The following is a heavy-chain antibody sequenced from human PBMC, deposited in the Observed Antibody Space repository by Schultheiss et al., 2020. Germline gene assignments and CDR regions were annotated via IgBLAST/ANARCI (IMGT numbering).Heavy chain of an antibody. D-gene: IGHD6-19*01. CDR1: GGSVSSDFYY. J-gene: IGHJ4*02. V-gene: IGHV4-61*01. Sequence: SETLSLTCTVSGGSVSSDFYYWSWIRQPPGNGLEWIGYISYSGSTNYNPSLKSRVTISVDTSKNQFSLKLTSVTAADTAVYYCASDTGYSTGWSFDYWGQGTQVTVSS. CDR3: ASDTGYSTGWSFDY. CDR2: ISYSGST.